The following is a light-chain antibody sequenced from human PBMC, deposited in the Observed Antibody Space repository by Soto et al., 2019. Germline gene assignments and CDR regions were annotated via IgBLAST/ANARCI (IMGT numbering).Light chain of an antibody. Sequence: QSVLTQPASVSWAPGPSITLSFIGTNSDIGSYSFVSWFQQHPGKAPKLIIYDVSDRPSGVSNRFSASKSGNTASLTISGLQAEDESDYYCSSYTSSSTLVFGTGTKVTV. CDR3: SSYTSSSTLV. J-gene: IGLJ1*01. CDR1: NSDIGSYSF. V-gene: IGLV2-14*01. CDR2: DVS.